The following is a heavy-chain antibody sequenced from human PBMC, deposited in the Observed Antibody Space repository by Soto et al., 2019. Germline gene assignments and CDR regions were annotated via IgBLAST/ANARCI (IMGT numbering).Heavy chain of an antibody. Sequence: EVQLVESGGGLVKPGGSLRLSCAASGFTFSSYSMNWVRQAPGKGLEWVSSISSSSSYIYYADSVKGRFTISRDNAKNSLYLQINSLRAEDTAVYYCARDRDYRVSPFDPWGQGTLVTVSS. D-gene: IGHD3-16*02. CDR1: GFTFSSYS. CDR3: ARDRDYRVSPFDP. V-gene: IGHV3-21*01. J-gene: IGHJ5*02. CDR2: ISSSSSYI.